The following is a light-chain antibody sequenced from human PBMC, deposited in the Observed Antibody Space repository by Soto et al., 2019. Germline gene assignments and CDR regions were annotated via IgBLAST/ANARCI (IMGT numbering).Light chain of an antibody. CDR1: QTISSW. V-gene: IGKV1-5*01. CDR2: DAS. CDR3: QQYNNTNSPWM. J-gene: IGKJ1*01. Sequence: IHVTHSSPTQSPPLVDLVTITCRASQTISSWRGWYEQKQGKAPKLPVYDASTLQSGVGSMFSGSGSGTEFTLIISSMQPHDSETYACQQYNNTNSPWMFGQGTKVDIK.